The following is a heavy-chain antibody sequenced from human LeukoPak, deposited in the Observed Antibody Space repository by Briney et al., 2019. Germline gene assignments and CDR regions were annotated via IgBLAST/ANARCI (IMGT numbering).Heavy chain of an antibody. Sequence: GGSLRLSXAASGFTFSSYSMNWVRQAPGKGLEWVSSISSSSYIYYADSVKGRFTISRDNAKNSLYLQMNSLRAEDTAVYYCARDQGTGNWNYFDYWGQGTLVTVSS. D-gene: IGHD1-20*01. J-gene: IGHJ4*02. CDR2: ISSSSYI. V-gene: IGHV3-21*01. CDR3: ARDQGTGNWNYFDY. CDR1: GFTFSSYS.